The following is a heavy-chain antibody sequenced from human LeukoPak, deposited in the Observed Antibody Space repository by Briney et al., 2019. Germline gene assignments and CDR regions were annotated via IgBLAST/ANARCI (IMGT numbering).Heavy chain of an antibody. D-gene: IGHD3-3*01. V-gene: IGHV1-18*01. Sequence: ASVKVSCKASGYTFTSYGISWVRQAPGQGPEWMGWISAYNGNTNYAQKLQGRVTMTTDTSTSTAYMELRSLRSDDTAVYYCARVDFWSGYYQVDYWGQGTLVTVSS. CDR1: GYTFTSYG. CDR3: ARVDFWSGYYQVDY. J-gene: IGHJ4*02. CDR2: ISAYNGNT.